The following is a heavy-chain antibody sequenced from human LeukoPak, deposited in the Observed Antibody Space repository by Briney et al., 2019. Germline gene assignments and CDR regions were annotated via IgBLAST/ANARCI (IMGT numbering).Heavy chain of an antibody. V-gene: IGHV1-8*01. Sequence: ASVKVSCKASGYTFTSYDINWVRQATGQGLEWMGWMNPNSGNTGYAQKFQGRVTMTRNTSISTAYMELSSRRSEDTAVYYCAVFDSSGYYWADYWGQETLVTVSS. CDR2: MNPNSGNT. J-gene: IGHJ4*02. CDR1: GYTFTSYD. CDR3: AVFDSSGYYWADY. D-gene: IGHD3-22*01.